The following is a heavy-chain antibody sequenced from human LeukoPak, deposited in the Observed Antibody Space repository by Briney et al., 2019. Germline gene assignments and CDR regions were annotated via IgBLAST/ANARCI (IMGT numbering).Heavy chain of an antibody. CDR3: ARGYYDILTGYYS. J-gene: IGHJ4*02. V-gene: IGHV3-33*01. CDR1: GFTFSSYG. D-gene: IGHD3-9*01. Sequence: PGGSLRLSCAASGFTFSSYGMHWVRQAPGKGLEWVAVIWYDGSNQYYADSVKGRFTISRDNSKNTLYLQMNSLRAEDTAVYYCARGYYDILTGYYSWGQGTLVTVSS. CDR2: IWYDGSNQ.